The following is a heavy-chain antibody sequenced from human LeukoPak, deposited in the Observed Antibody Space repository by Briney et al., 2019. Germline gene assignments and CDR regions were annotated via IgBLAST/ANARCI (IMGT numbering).Heavy chain of an antibody. Sequence: GGSLRLSWAASGFTVSSNYMSWVRQAPGKGLEWFPAISGSGGSTYYADSVKGRFTISRDNSKNSLYLQMNSLKAEDTAVYYCAKADYYADHLFDYWGQGTLVTVSS. CDR1: GFTVSSNY. D-gene: IGHD3-10*01. J-gene: IGHJ4*02. CDR2: ISGSGGST. V-gene: IGHV3-23*01. CDR3: AKADYYADHLFDY.